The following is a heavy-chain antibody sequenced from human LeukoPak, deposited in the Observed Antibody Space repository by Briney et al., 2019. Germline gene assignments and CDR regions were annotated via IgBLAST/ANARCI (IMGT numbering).Heavy chain of an antibody. V-gene: IGHV1-18*01. CDR2: ISGDNGKT. Sequence: ASVKVSCKASGYTLTSYGISWVRQAPGHGLEWIGWISGDNGKTNYAQKLQGRVTMTTDTSTSTAYMELRSLRSDDTAVYYCAREVATRFDPWGQGTQVTVSS. J-gene: IGHJ5*02. CDR1: GYTLTSYG. CDR3: AREVATRFDP. D-gene: IGHD6-6*01.